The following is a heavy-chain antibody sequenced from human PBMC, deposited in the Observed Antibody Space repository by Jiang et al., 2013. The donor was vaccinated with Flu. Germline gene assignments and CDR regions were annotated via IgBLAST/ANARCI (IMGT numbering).Heavy chain of an antibody. D-gene: IGHD4-17*01. CDR2: ISGSGGDT. CDR3: AKEDFGDYVVDS. V-gene: IGHV3-23*04. Sequence: QLVESGGGLVQPGGSLRLSCAASGFTFSTYDMSWVRQTPGKGLEWVSAISGSGGDTYYADSVKGRFTISRDNSNNTVYLQMNSLRAEDTAVYYCAKEDFGDYVVDSWGQGTLVTVSS. CDR1: GFTFSTYD. J-gene: IGHJ4*02.